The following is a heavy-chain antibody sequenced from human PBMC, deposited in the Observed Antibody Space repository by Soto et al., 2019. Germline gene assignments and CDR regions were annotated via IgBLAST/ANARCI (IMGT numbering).Heavy chain of an antibody. D-gene: IGHD4-17*01. CDR3: ARGETTVVRGGTFDY. CDR2: INHSGST. CDR1: GGSFSGYY. J-gene: IGHJ4*02. Sequence: SETLSLTCAVYGGSFSGYYWCWIRQPPGKGLEWIGEINHSGSTNYNPSLKSRVTISVDTSKNQFSLKLSSATAADTAVYYCARGETTVVRGGTFDYWGQGTLVTVSS. V-gene: IGHV4-34*01.